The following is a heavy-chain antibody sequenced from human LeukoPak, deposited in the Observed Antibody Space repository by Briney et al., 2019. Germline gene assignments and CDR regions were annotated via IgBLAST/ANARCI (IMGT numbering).Heavy chain of an antibody. CDR3: ARDSGYSGYDFDY. V-gene: IGHV3-66*02. J-gene: IGHJ4*02. CDR1: GFTVSSNY. D-gene: IGHD5-12*01. Sequence: RGSLRLSCAASGFTVSSNYMSWVRQAPGKGLEWVSVIYSGGSTYYADSVKGRFTISRDNSENTLYLQMNSLRAEDTAVYYCARDSGYSGYDFDYWGQGTLVTVSS. CDR2: IYSGGST.